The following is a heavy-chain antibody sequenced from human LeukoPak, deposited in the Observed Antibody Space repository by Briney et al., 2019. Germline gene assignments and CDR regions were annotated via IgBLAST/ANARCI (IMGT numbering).Heavy chain of an antibody. D-gene: IGHD3-22*01. CDR2: ISSSSRYI. V-gene: IGHV3-21*01. CDR1: GFTFSSYS. J-gene: IGHJ4*02. Sequence: GGSLRLSCAASGFTFSSYSMNWVRQAPGKGLEWVSSISSSSRYIYYAGSVKGRLTISRDNAKKSLYLQMISMRAEDTAVYYCARSYYDSSGYFIPGNFDYWGQGTLVTVSS. CDR3: ARSYYDSSGYFIPGNFDY.